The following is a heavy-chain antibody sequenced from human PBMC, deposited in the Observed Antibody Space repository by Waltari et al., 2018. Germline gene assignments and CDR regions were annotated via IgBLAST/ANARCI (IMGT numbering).Heavy chain of an antibody. Sequence: EVQLVESGGGLVQPGGSLRLSCAASGFTVSSNYMSWVRQAPGKGVEWVSVSYCGGSTYYADSVTGRFTISRDNSKNTLYLQMNSLGAEDTAVYYCARDPTVTTSSADDYWGQGTLVTVSS. D-gene: IGHD4-17*01. CDR3: ARDPTVTTSSADDY. CDR2: SYCGGST. J-gene: IGHJ4*02. CDR1: GFTVSSNY. V-gene: IGHV3-66*02.